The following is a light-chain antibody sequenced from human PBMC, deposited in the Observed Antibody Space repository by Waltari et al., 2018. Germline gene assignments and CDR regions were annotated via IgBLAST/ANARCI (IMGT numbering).Light chain of an antibody. J-gene: IGKJ2*01. CDR1: QSVSSSY. CDR2: GAS. CDR3: QQYGNSPYT. Sequence: EIVLTQSPGTLSLSPGERATLSCRASQSVSSSYLAWYQQKPGQAPRPLISGASSRATGIPDRFSGSGSGTDFPLPISRLEPEDFAVYYCQQYGNSPYTFGQGTKLDIK. V-gene: IGKV3-20*01.